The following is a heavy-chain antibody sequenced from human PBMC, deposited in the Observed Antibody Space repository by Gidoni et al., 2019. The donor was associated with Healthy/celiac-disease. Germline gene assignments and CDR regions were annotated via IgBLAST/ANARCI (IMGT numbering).Heavy chain of an antibody. CDR2: IYYSGST. J-gene: IGHJ3*02. CDR3: ARQMLDQLPEDI. D-gene: IGHD2-2*01. Sequence: QVQPQESGPGLVKPSETLSLTCTLSGGSISSYYWSWIRQPPGKGLEWIGYIYYSGSTNYNPSLKSRVTISVDTSKNQFSLKLSSVTAADTAVYYCARQMLDQLPEDIWGQGTMVTVSS. V-gene: IGHV4-59*01. CDR1: GGSISSYY.